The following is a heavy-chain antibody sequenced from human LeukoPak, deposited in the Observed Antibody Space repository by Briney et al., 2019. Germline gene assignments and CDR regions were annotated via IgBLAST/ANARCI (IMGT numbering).Heavy chain of an antibody. Sequence: PSETLSLTCTVSGGSISSYYWSWIRQPPGKGLEWMGYIYYSGSTNYNPSLKSRVTISVDTSKNQFSLKLSSVTAADTAVYYCAREKWLSPIDYWGQGTLVTVSS. J-gene: IGHJ4*02. CDR2: IYYSGST. D-gene: IGHD6-19*01. CDR3: AREKWLSPIDY. V-gene: IGHV4-59*01. CDR1: GGSISSYY.